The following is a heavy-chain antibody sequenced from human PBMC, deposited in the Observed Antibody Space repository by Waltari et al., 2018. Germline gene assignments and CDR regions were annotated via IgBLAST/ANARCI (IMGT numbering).Heavy chain of an antibody. CDR3: AGHYGESQVGFDP. J-gene: IGHJ5*02. CDR1: GGSISSHY. D-gene: IGHD3-10*01. Sequence: QVQLQESGPGLVKPSETLSLTCTVSGGSISSHYWSWIRQPPGKGLEWIGYIYYMGSTNYNPSLKSRVTISVDTSKNQFSLKLSSVTAADTAVYYCAGHYGESQVGFDPWGQGTLVTVSS. CDR2: IYYMGST. V-gene: IGHV4-59*11.